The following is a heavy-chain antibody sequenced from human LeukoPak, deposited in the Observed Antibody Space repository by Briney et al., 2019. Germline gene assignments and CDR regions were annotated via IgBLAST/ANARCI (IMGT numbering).Heavy chain of an antibody. Sequence: PGGSLRLSCAASGFTFSSYSMNWVRQAPRKGLEWVSSISTSSSYIYYADSVKGRFTISRDNAKNSLYLQMNSLRAEDTAVYYCARVTQVGAPGYFDYWGQGTLVTVSS. CDR3: ARVTQVGAPGYFDY. CDR2: ISTSSSYI. CDR1: GFTFSSYS. J-gene: IGHJ4*02. D-gene: IGHD1-26*01. V-gene: IGHV3-21*01.